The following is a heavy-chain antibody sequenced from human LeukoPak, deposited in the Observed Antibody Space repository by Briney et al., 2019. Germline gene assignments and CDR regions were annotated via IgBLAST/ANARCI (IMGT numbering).Heavy chain of an antibody. J-gene: IGHJ5*02. CDR3: ARARRVDSSGYYANWFDP. V-gene: IGHV4-4*02. Sequence: SGTLSLTCAVSGGSISSSNWWSWVRQPPGKGLEWIGEIYHSGSTNYNPSLKSRVTISVDKSKNQFSLKLSSVTAADTAVYYCARARRVDSSGYYANWFDPWGQGTLVTASS. CDR1: GGSISSSNW. CDR2: IYHSGST. D-gene: IGHD3-22*01.